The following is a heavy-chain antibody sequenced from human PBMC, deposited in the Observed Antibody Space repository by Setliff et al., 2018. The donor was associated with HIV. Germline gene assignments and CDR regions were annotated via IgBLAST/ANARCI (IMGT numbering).Heavy chain of an antibody. CDR2: IYYSGST. D-gene: IGHD1-26*01. CDR1: NVSINSYY. Sequence: SETLSLTCTVSNVSINSYYWSWIRQPAGRALEWIGRIYYSGSTYYNPSLKSRVTISIDTSKKQLSLKLNSVTAADTAVYYCARAMGANWSYYYYMDVWGKGTTVTVSS. V-gene: IGHV4-4*07. CDR3: ARAMGANWSYYYYMDV. J-gene: IGHJ6*03.